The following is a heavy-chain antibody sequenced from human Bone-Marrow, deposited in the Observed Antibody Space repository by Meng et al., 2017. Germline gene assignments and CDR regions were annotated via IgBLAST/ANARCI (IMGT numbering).Heavy chain of an antibody. CDR1: GFTFSSYW. Sequence: GESLKISCAASGFTFSSYWMSWVRQAPGKGLEWVANIKQDGSEKYYVDSVKGRFTISRDNAKNSLYLQMNSLRAEDTAVYYCARSTYYYDSSGYLFDYWGQGTRVTVAS. J-gene: IGHJ4*02. CDR2: IKQDGSEK. CDR3: ARSTYYYDSSGYLFDY. D-gene: IGHD3-22*01. V-gene: IGHV3-7*01.